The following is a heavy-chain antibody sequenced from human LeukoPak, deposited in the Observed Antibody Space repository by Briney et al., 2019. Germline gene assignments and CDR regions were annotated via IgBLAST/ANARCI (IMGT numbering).Heavy chain of an antibody. D-gene: IGHD3-22*01. CDR1: GGSISGYY. CDR3: ARDFFSFTCGYCLADAFDI. V-gene: IGHV4-59*12. J-gene: IGHJ3*02. CDR2: IHYSGDT. Sequence: QPSETLSLTCTVSGGSISGYYWTWIRQPPGKGLEWIGYIHYSGDTRYNPSLRSRVTMSVDTSKNQFSLKLSSVTAADTAVYYCARDFFSFTCGYCLADAFDIWGQGTMVTVSS.